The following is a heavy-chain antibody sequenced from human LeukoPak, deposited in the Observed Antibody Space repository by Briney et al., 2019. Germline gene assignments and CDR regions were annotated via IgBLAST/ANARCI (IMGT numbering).Heavy chain of an antibody. CDR2: ISWNSGSI. CDR1: GFTFDDYA. V-gene: IGHV3-9*01. J-gene: IGHJ4*02. CDR3: AREKIGDLYFDY. Sequence: GGSLRLSCAASGFTFDDYAMHWVRQAPGKGLEWVSGISWNSGSIGYADSVKGRFTISRDNAKNTLYLQMNNLRVEDTAMYYCAREKIGDLYFDYWGQGTLVTVSS. D-gene: IGHD3-16*01.